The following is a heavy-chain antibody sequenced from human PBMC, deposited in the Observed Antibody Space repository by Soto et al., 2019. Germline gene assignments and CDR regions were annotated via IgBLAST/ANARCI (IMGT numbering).Heavy chain of an antibody. CDR3: ARDSTSDAFDI. V-gene: IGHV4-59*01. CDR2: IYYSGST. CDR1: GGSISSYY. D-gene: IGHD2-2*01. J-gene: IGHJ3*02. Sequence: QVQLQESGPGLVKPSETLSLTCTVSGGSISSYYWSWIRQPPGKGLEWIGYIYYSGSTNYNPSHKSRVTISVDTSKNQFSLKLSSVTAADTAVYYGARDSTSDAFDIWGQGTMVTVSS.